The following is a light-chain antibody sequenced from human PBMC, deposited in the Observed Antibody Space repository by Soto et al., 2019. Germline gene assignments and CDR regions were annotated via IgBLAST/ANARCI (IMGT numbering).Light chain of an antibody. CDR1: SSDVGGYNY. Sequence: QAVVTQPASVSGSPGQSLTISCTGTSSDVGGYNYVSWYQQHPGKAPKLMIYEVSNRPSGVSNRFSGSKSGNTASLTISGLQAEDEADYYCSSYTSSSTLVFGTGTKLTVL. CDR2: EVS. CDR3: SSYTSSSTLV. V-gene: IGLV2-14*01. J-gene: IGLJ1*01.